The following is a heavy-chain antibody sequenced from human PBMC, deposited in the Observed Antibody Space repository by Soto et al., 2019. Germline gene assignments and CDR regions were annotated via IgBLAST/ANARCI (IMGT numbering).Heavy chain of an antibody. V-gene: IGHV1-24*01. D-gene: IGHD2-2*02. CDR3: ATLPLTCSTSCYRGRAFDI. CDR2: FDPEDGET. Sequence: ASVKLSCTVSGYTLTELSMHWVRQAPGKGLEWMGGFDPEDGETIYAQKFQGRVTMTEDTSTDTAYMELSSLRSEDTAVYYCATLPLTCSTSCYRGRAFDIWGQGTMVTVS. CDR1: GYTLTELS. J-gene: IGHJ3*02.